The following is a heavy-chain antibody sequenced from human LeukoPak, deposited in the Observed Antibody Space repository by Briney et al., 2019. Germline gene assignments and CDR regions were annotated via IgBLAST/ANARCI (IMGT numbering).Heavy chain of an antibody. Sequence: PGWSLRLSCAASGFIFSSYSMNWVRQPPGKGLEWVSYISTSSTTIYYADSVKGRFTISRDNAKNSLYLQMNSLRAEDTAVYYCARSWCGEPYYFDYWGQGTLVSVSS. D-gene: IGHD3-10*01. CDR3: ARSWCGEPYYFDY. V-gene: IGHV3-48*01. CDR1: GFIFSSYS. CDR2: ISTSSTTI. J-gene: IGHJ4*02.